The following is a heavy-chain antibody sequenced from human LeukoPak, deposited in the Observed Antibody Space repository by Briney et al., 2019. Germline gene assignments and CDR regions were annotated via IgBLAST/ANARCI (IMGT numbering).Heavy chain of an antibody. Sequence: PSETLSLTCTVSGYSITRGYYWGWIRQPPGKGPEWIASIFHTGSTYYNPSLKSRVTISVDTSNNQFSLKLTSVTAADTAVYFCARDRVLVGAKDAFDIWGQGTLVTVSS. D-gene: IGHD1-26*01. J-gene: IGHJ3*02. CDR3: ARDRVLVGAKDAFDI. V-gene: IGHV4-38-2*02. CDR1: GYSITRGYY. CDR2: IFHTGST.